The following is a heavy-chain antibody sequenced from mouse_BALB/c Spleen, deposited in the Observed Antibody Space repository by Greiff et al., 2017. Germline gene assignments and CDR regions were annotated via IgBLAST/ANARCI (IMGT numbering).Heavy chain of an antibody. CDR1: GFTFSSYA. V-gene: IGHV5-6-5*01. J-gene: IGHJ4*01. CDR3: ARGGREGYYAMDY. CDR2: ISSGGST. Sequence: EVKLEESGGGLVKPGGSLKLSCAASGFTFSSYAMSWVRQTPEKRLEWVASISSGGSTYYPDSVKGRFTISRDNARNILYLQMSSLRSEDTAMYYCARGGREGYYAMDYWGQGTSVTVSS. D-gene: IGHD3-3*01.